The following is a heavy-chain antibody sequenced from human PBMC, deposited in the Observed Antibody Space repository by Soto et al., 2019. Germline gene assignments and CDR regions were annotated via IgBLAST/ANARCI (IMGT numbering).Heavy chain of an antibody. D-gene: IGHD6-19*01. Sequence: GGSLRLSCAASGFPFSNYGMHWVRQAPGKGLEWVGRIKSKTDGGTTDYAAPVKGRFTISRDDSKNTLYLQMNSLKTEDTAVYYCTTRSGWSLDYWGQGTLVTVSS. J-gene: IGHJ4*02. CDR3: TTRSGWSLDY. CDR1: GFPFSNYG. V-gene: IGHV3-15*07. CDR2: IKSKTDGGTT.